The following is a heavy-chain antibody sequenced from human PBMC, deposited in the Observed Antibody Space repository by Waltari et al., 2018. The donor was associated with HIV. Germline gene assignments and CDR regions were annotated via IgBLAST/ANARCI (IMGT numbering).Heavy chain of an antibody. CDR1: GFTFSSYS. D-gene: IGHD3-22*01. Sequence: VQLVESGGGLVKPGGSLRLSCATSGFTFSSYSMNWVRQAPGKGLEWVSSISGSPSYIYYADSVKGRFTISRDNAKNSLYLQMNSLRAEDTAVYYCARDPGGNYDSFAFDIWGQGTMVTVSS. CDR2: ISGSPSYI. CDR3: ARDPGGNYDSFAFDI. J-gene: IGHJ3*02. V-gene: IGHV3-21*01.